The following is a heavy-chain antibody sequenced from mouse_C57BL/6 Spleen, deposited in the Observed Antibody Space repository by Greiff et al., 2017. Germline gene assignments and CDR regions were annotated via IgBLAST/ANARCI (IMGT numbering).Heavy chain of an antibody. CDR2: IYPSDSET. CDR1: GYTFTSYW. J-gene: IGHJ2*01. D-gene: IGHD3-3*01. Sequence: QVQLQQSGAELVMPGASVKLSCKASGYTFTSYWMDWVKQRPGQGLEWIGNIYPSDSETHYNQKFKDKATLTVDKSTSTAYMQLSSLTSEDSAVYYCARRSYKGCWGQGTTLTVSS. V-gene: IGHV1-61*01. CDR3: ARRSYKGC.